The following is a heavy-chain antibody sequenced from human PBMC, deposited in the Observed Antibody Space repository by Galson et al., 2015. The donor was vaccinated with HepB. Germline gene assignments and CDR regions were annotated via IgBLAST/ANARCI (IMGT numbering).Heavy chain of an antibody. D-gene: IGHD4-11*01. CDR2: IYSGGVT. V-gene: IGHV3-66*02. Sequence: SLRLSCAASGFTVSSYYMNWVRQAPGKGLEWVSIIYSGGVTYYANSVKGRFTISRDRSKNTLYLQMNSLRTEDTAVYYCARDEYSLIPWNYYGMDVWGQGTTVTVSS. J-gene: IGHJ6*02. CDR1: GFTVSSYY. CDR3: ARDEYSLIPWNYYGMDV.